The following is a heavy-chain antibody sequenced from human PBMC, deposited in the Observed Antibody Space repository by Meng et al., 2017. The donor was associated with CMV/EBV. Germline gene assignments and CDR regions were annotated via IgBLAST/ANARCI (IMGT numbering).Heavy chain of an antibody. CDR3: ARDDRSGSYYDYYYYGMDV. J-gene: IGHJ6*02. CDR1: GFTFSSYS. D-gene: IGHD1-26*01. Sequence: GESLKISCAASGFTFSSYSMNWVRQVPGKGLEWVSSISSSSSYIYYADSVKGRFTISRDNAKNSLYLQMNSLRAEDTAVYYCARDDRSGSYYDYYYYGMDVWGQGTTVTVSS. V-gene: IGHV3-21*01. CDR2: ISSSSSYI.